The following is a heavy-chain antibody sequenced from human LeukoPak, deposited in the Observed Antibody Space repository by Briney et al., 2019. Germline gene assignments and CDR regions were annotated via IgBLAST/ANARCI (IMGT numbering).Heavy chain of an antibody. V-gene: IGHV1-18*04. CDR1: GYTLSNHA. Sequence: ASVKVSCKGSGYTLSNHAFSWVRQAPGQGLEWMGWISADNGNTNHAQKFQGRVSLTTDTSTSTAYMELRSLRSDDTAVYYCARDPYSSSWYSNPNFDYWGQGTLVTVSS. D-gene: IGHD6-13*01. CDR3: ARDPYSSSWYSNPNFDY. CDR2: ISADNGNT. J-gene: IGHJ4*02.